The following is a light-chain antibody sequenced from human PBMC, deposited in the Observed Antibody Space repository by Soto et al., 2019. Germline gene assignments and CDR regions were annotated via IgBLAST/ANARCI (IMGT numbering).Light chain of an antibody. CDR2: RNH. CDR1: SFNIGNNY. V-gene: IGLV1-40*01. CDR3: QSYDTSVSGARV. J-gene: IGLJ3*02. Sequence: QSVLTQPPSVSAAPGQKVIISCSGSSFNIGNNYVSWYQQLPGTAPKLLIYRNHDRPSGVPDRFSGSKSGTSASLAITGLQAEDEADYYCQSYDTSVSGARVFGGGTKVTVL.